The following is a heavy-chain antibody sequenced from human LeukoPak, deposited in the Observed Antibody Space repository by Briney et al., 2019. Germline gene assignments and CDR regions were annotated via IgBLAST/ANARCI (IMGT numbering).Heavy chain of an antibody. CDR2: IYHSGST. CDR3: ARVVDFWSGPSVDV. Sequence: SGTLSLTCAVSGGSISSSNWWSWVRQPPGKGLEWIGEIYHSGSTNYNPSLKSRVTISVDTSKNQFSLKLSSVTAADTAVYYCARVVDFWSGPSVDVWGQGTTVTVSS. J-gene: IGHJ6*02. V-gene: IGHV4-4*02. D-gene: IGHD3-3*01. CDR1: GGSISSSNW.